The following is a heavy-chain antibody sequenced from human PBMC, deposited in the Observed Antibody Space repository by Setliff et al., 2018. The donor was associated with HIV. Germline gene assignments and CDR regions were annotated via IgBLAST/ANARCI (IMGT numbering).Heavy chain of an antibody. CDR2: IYAGGTT. Sequence: GESLKISCVVSGFSVTTAAMAWVRQAPGKGLDWVSVIYAGGTTKYADSVKGRFTFPRDDSKNTFFLQMNSLKTTDTGTYYCATYARTSYGLDDWGQGTEVTVSS. CDR3: ATYARTSYGLDD. D-gene: IGHD3-10*02. CDR1: GFSVTTAA. V-gene: IGHV3-53*01. J-gene: IGHJ4*02.